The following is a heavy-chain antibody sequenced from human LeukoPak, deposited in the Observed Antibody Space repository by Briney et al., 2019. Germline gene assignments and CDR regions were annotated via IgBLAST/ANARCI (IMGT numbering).Heavy chain of an antibody. CDR3: ARLGDYYGMDY. V-gene: IGHV3-33*01. CDR2: IWYDGSNK. J-gene: IGHJ4*02. CDR1: GFTFSSYG. Sequence: PGGSLRLSCAASGFTFSSYGMHWVRQAPGKGLEWVAVIWYDGSNKYYADSVKGRFTISRDNSKNTLYLQMNSLRAEDTAVYYCARLGDYYGMDYWGQGTLVTVSS. D-gene: IGHD2-21*02.